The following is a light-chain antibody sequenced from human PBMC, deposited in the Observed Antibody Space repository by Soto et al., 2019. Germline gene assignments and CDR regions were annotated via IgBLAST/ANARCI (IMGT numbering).Light chain of an antibody. CDR1: QSISSW. Sequence: DIQMTQSPSTLSASVGDRVTITCRASQSISSWLAWYQQRPGKAPKLLIYDASSLESGVPLRFSGSGSGTDFTLTISSLQPDDFATYYCQEYSSYSTFGGGTRLEIK. V-gene: IGKV1-5*01. CDR3: QEYSSYST. CDR2: DAS. J-gene: IGKJ5*01.